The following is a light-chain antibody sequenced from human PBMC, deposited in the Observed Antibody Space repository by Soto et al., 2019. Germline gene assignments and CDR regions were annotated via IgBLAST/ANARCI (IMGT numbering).Light chain of an antibody. V-gene: IGKV3-15*01. CDR2: GAS. CDR1: QSVSSN. Sequence: EIVMTQSPATLSVSPGERATLSCRASQSVSSNLAWYQQKPGQDPRLLIYGASTRATGIPARFSGSGSGTEFTLTISSLQSEDFAVYYCQQYNNCPQTFGQGTKVEIK. CDR3: QQYNNCPQT. J-gene: IGKJ1*01.